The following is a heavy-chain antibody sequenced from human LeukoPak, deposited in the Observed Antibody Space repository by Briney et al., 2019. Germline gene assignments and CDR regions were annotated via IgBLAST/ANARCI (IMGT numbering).Heavy chain of an antibody. Sequence: TGGSLRLSCAASGFTFSNYAMSWVRQAPGKGLEWVSGIGDTGGTTFYADSVKGRFTISRDNSKNTLSLQMNSLRAEDTAVYYYAKDHGAGSYYNHPDYWGQGTLVTVSS. CDR3: AKDHGAGSYYNHPDY. V-gene: IGHV3-23*01. J-gene: IGHJ4*02. CDR2: IGDTGGTT. CDR1: GFTFSNYA. D-gene: IGHD3-10*01.